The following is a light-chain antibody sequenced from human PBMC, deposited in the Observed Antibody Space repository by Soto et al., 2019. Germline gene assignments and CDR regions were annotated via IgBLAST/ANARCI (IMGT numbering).Light chain of an antibody. Sequence: QSALTQPASGTGFPGQSSSITYTRTSSDVGSYNLVSWYQQHPGKAPKLMIYEVSKRPSGVSNRFSGSKSGNTASLTISGLQAEDEADYYCCSYAGSDTPYVFGTGTKVTVL. CDR3: CSYAGSDTPYV. CDR1: SSDVGSYNL. CDR2: EVS. V-gene: IGLV2-23*02. J-gene: IGLJ1*01.